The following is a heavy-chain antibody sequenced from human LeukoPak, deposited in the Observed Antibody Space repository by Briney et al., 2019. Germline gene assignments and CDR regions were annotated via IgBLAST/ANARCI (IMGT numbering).Heavy chain of an antibody. V-gene: IGHV3-74*01. CDR1: GFTFSSYW. CDR3: VRVSGSYGSDY. Sequence: GGSLRLSCAASGFTFSSYWMHWVRQAPGKGLLWVSRIDTDGSSIRYADSVKGRFTISRDNAKKMLYLQMNSLRAEDTAVYYCVRVSGSYGSDYWGQGTLATVSS. J-gene: IGHJ4*02. CDR2: IDTDGSSI. D-gene: IGHD1-26*01.